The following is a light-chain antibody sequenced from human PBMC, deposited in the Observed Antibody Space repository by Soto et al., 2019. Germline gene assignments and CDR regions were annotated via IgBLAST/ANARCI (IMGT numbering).Light chain of an antibody. CDR3: QQRGEWPPGAT. CDR1: QSVGSF. CDR2: DAS. Sequence: EIVLTQSPATLSLSPGERATLSCRASQSVGSFLAWYQQKPGQAPRLLVYDASNRATGIPARFSCSGSGTDFTLTISSLEPEDFAVYYCQQRGEWPPGATFGQGTRLEIK. J-gene: IGKJ5*01. V-gene: IGKV3-11*01.